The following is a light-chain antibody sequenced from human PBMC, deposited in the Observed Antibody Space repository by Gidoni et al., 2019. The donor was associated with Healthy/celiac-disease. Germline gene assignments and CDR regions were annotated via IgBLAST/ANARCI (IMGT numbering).Light chain of an antibody. Sequence: EIVMTQSPATLSVSPGERATLSSRASQSVSSNLAWYQQKPGQAPRLLIYGASTRATGIPARFSGSGSGTEFTLTISSLQSEDFAVYYCQQYNNWPQTFGQETKVEIK. CDR3: QQYNNWPQT. J-gene: IGKJ1*01. CDR2: GAS. V-gene: IGKV3-15*01. CDR1: QSVSSN.